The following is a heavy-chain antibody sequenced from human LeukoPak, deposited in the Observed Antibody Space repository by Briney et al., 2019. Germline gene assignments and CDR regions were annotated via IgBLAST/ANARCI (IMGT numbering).Heavy chain of an antibody. D-gene: IGHD6-6*01. J-gene: IGHJ6*03. Sequence: WASVKVSCKASGGTFSSYAISWVRQAPGQGLEWMGGIIPIFGTANYAQKFQGRVTITTDESTSTAYMELSSLRSEDTAVYYCARDREQLVNYYYMDVWGKGTTVTVSS. CDR3: ARDREQLVNYYYMDV. CDR2: IIPIFGTA. CDR1: GGTFSSYA. V-gene: IGHV1-69*05.